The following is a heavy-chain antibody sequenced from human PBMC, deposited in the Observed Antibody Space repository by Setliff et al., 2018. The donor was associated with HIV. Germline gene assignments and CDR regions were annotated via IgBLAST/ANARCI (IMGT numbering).Heavy chain of an antibody. CDR1: GYKFTGHH. Sequence: ASVKVSCKASGYKFTGHHIQWMRQAPGQGLEWMGRINPNMGAANYAQKFQGRVTITTDASTSAVYMELSSLRSEDTAVYYCTRQTYYYGSGSYFPPDYWGQGTLVTVSS. J-gene: IGHJ4*02. V-gene: IGHV1-69*05. D-gene: IGHD3-10*01. CDR2: INPNMGAA. CDR3: TRQTYYYGSGSYFPPDY.